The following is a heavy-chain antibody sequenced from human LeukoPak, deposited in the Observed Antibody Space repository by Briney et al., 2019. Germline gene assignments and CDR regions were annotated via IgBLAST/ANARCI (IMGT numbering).Heavy chain of an antibody. CDR3: ARKEKGGKSFDY. J-gene: IGHJ4*02. CDR2: ISYDGSNK. Sequence: PGGSLRLSCAASGFTFSSYAMHWVRQAPGKGLVWVAVISYDGSNKFYADSVKGRFTISRDNSKNTLYLQMNSLRAEDTAVYYCARKEKGGKSFDYWGQGTLVTVSS. CDR1: GFTFSSYA. D-gene: IGHD4-23*01. V-gene: IGHV3-30-3*01.